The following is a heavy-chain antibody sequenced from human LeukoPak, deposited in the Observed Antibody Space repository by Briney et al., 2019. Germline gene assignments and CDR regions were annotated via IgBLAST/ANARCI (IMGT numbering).Heavy chain of an antibody. Sequence: SETLSLTCTVSGGSISSYYWSWIRQPPGKGLEWIGYIYYSGSTNYNPSLKSRVTISVDTSKNQFSLKLSSVTAADTAVYYCARQTGGVGRQLERRGSWFDPWGQGTLVTVSS. J-gene: IGHJ5*02. CDR2: IYYSGST. D-gene: IGHD1-1*01. V-gene: IGHV4-59*08. CDR1: GGSISSYY. CDR3: ARQTGGVGRQLERRGSWFDP.